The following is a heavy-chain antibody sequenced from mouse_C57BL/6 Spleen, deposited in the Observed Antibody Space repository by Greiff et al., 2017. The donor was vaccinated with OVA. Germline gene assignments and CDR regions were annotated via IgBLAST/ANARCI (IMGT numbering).Heavy chain of an antibody. CDR2: IHPNSGST. D-gene: IGHD1-3*01. CDR3: ANAIVGYFDV. J-gene: IGHJ1*03. Sequence: QVQLLQSGAELVKPGASVKLSCKASGYTFTSYWMHWVKQRPGQGLEWIGLIHPNSGSTYYNEKFKSKATLTVDKSSSTAYMQLNILTSEDAAVYYYANAIVGYFDVWGKGTTLTVSS. CDR1: GYTFTSYW. V-gene: IGHV1-64*01.